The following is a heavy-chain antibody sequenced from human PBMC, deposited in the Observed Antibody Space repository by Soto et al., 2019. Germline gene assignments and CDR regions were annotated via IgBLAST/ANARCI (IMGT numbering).Heavy chain of an antibody. V-gene: IGHV3-33*05. CDR2: VSYDGTKT. Sequence: GGSLRLSCVGSGFTFKNYGMHWVRQAPGKGLEWLAVVSYDGTKTMYTDSVKGRISISRDNARNTLFLQMDSLTAEDTALYYCARELRSYSGAYSDHWGQGTPVTVSS. CDR3: ARELRSYSGAYSDH. D-gene: IGHD1-26*01. J-gene: IGHJ4*02. CDR1: GFTFKNYG.